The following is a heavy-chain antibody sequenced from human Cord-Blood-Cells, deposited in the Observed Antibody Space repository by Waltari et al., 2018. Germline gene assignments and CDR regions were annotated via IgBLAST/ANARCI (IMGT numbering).Heavy chain of an antibody. CDR2: INYSGST. V-gene: IGHV4-34*01. J-gene: IGHJ6*02. D-gene: IGHD2-8*02. CDR3: ARGRAYCTGGVCYYYYGMDV. CDR1: GGSFSGYY. Sequence: QVQLQQWGAGLLKPSETLSLTCAVYGGSFSGYYWSWLRQPQGKGLEWIGEINYSGSTNYNPSLKSRVTISVDTSKNQVSLKLSSVTAADTAVYYCARGRAYCTGGVCYYYYGMDVWGQGTTVTVSS.